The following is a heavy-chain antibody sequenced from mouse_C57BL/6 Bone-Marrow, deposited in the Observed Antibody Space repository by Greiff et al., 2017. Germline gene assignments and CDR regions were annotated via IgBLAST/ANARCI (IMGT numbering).Heavy chain of an antibody. Sequence: VQLQQSGAELVRPGTSVKVSCKASGYAFTNYLIEWVKQRPGQGLEWIGVINPGSGGTNYNEKFKGKATLTADKSSSTAYMQLSSLTSEDSAVYFCARDYGLFFYYWGQGTTLTVSS. CDR1: GYAFTNYL. CDR3: ARDYGLFFYY. J-gene: IGHJ2*01. CDR2: INPGSGGT. D-gene: IGHD1-1*02. V-gene: IGHV1-54*01.